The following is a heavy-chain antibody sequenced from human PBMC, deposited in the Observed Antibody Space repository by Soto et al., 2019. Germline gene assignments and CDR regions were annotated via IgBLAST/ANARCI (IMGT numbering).Heavy chain of an antibody. CDR1: GDSVSSNSAA. J-gene: IGHJ4*02. V-gene: IGHV6-1*01. Sequence: SQTLSLTCAISGDSVSSNSAAWNWIRQSPSRGLEWLGRTYYRSKWYNDYAVSVKSRITINPDTSKNQFSLHLNSVTPEVTAGSYFAGDAGYGCISRYFDYWGQGTLVTVSS. CDR2: TYYRSKWYN. D-gene: IGHD4-17*01. CDR3: AGDAGYGCISRYFDY.